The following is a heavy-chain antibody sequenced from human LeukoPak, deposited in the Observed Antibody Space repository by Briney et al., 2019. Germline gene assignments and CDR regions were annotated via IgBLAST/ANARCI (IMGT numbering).Heavy chain of an antibody. Sequence: WETLSLTCTVSGGSIRSSSYYWGLIRQSPGKGLEWIGSIYSTGKSYYNPSLKSRLTISVDTSKNQFSLRLTSVTAADTAVYYCVRVDRYFDSWGQGTPVTVSS. J-gene: IGHJ4*02. CDR2: IYSTGKS. CDR3: VRVDRYFDS. V-gene: IGHV4-39*01. CDR1: GGSIRSSSYY.